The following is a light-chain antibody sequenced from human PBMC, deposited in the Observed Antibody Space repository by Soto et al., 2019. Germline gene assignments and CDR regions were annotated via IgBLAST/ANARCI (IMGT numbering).Light chain of an antibody. CDR1: PSVSNS. CDR2: DAS. V-gene: IGKV3-11*01. CDR3: QQHNKWPPVT. J-gene: IGKJ4*01. Sequence: ESVLTQSPATLSLSPGERATLSCRASPSVSNSLAWYQHKPGQAPRLLIYDASNRATGVPTRFSGSGSGTDFTLTISSLEPEDFAVYYCQQHNKWPPVTFGGGTRVEIK.